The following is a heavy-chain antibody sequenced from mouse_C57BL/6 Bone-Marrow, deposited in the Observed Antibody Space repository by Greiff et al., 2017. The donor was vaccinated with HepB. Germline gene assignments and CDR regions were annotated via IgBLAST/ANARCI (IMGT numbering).Heavy chain of an antibody. CDR2: ISSGGSYT. J-gene: IGHJ1*03. V-gene: IGHV5-6*01. CDR1: GFTFSSYG. Sequence: EVQLVESGGDLVKPGGSLKLSCAASGFTFSSYGMSWVRQTPDKRLEWVATISSGGSYTYYPDSVKGRFTISRDNAKNTLYLQISSLKSEDTAMYYCARHLYWYFDVWGTGTTVTVSS. CDR3: ARHLYWYFDV.